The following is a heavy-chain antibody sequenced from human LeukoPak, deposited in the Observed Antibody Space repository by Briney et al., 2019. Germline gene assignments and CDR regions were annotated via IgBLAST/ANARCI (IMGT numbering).Heavy chain of an antibody. CDR2: ISGSGGST. CDR1: GFTFISYA. CDR3: AKSRGQTQGKYYMDD. V-gene: IGHV3-23*01. Sequence: GGSLRLSCAASGFTFISYAMSWVRQGPGKGLEWVSGISGSGGSTYYADSVKGRFTIYRDNSKNTLYLQMNSLRAEDTAVYYCAKSRGQTQGKYYMDDWGRGTTITVSS. J-gene: IGHJ6*03.